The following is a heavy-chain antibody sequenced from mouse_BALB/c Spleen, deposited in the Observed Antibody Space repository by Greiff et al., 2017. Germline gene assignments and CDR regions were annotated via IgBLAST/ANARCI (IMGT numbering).Heavy chain of an antibody. V-gene: IGHV5-6*01. CDR3: ARQYDYDGGFAY. J-gene: IGHJ3*01. Sequence: EVKVVESGGDLVKPGGSLKLSCAASGFTFSSYGMSWVRQTPDKRLEWVATISSGGSYTYYPDSVKGRFTISRDNAKNTLYLQMSSLKSEDTAMYYCARQYDYDGGFAYWGQGTLVTVSA. D-gene: IGHD2-4*01. CDR1: GFTFSSYG. CDR2: ISSGGSYT.